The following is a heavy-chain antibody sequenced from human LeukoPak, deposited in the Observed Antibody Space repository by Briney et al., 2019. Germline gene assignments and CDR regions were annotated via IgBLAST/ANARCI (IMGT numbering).Heavy chain of an antibody. CDR2: INHSGST. J-gene: IGHJ3*02. CDR3: ARGFKRAFDI. CDR1: GGSFSGYY. D-gene: IGHD5-24*01. Sequence: SETLSLTCAVYGGSFSGYYWSWIRQPPGKGLEWIGEINHSGSTNYNPSLRSRVTISVDTSKNQFSLKLSSVTAADTAVYYCARGFKRAFDIWGQGTMVTVSS. V-gene: IGHV4-34*01.